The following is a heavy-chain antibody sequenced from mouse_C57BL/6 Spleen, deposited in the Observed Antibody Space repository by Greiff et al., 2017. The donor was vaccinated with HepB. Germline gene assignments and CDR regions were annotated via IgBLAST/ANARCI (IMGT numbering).Heavy chain of an antibody. V-gene: IGHV1-59*01. Sequence: QVQLQQPGAELVRPGTSVKLSCKASGYTFTSYWMHWVKQRPGQGLEWIGVIDPSDSYTNYNQKFKGKATLTVDTSSSTAYMQLSSLTSEDSAVYYCARAIYYGSSYGYFDVWGTGTTVTVSS. CDR1: GYTFTSYW. CDR3: ARAIYYGSSYGYFDV. J-gene: IGHJ1*03. CDR2: IDPSDSYT. D-gene: IGHD1-1*01.